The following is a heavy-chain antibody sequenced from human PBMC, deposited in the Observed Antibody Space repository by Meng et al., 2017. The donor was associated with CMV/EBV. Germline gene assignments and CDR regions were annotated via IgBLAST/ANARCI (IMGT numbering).Heavy chain of an antibody. V-gene: IGHV1-18*01. D-gene: IGHD2-21*01. CDR1: GHPFTGYG. J-gene: IGHJ4*01. Sequence: QCNLVNAGVEVQKRASSGQASCKPSGHPFTGYGISWVRQAPGQGLEWMGWISVYNGHTIFAQTLQGRVTMTTDTSTSTAYVELRSLRSDDTAIYYCARGVPLGIIYSFDYWGQGTLVTVSS. CDR2: ISVYNGHT. CDR3: ARGVPLGIIYSFDY.